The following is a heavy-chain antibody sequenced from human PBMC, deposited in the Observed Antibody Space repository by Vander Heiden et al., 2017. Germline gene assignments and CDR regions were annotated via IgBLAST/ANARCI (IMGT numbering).Heavy chain of an antibody. Sequence: QVQLVESGGGVVQPGRSLRLSCAASGFTFSSYAIHWVRQAPGKGLEWVAVISYDGSNKYYADSVKGRFTIARDNSKNTLYLQMNSLRAEDTAVYYCARVSLEYCSGVSCEGYYFDYWCQGPLVTVSS. CDR2: ISYDGSNK. V-gene: IGHV3-30*01. CDR1: GFTFSSYA. J-gene: IGHJ4*02. D-gene: IGHD2-15*01. CDR3: ARVSLEYCSGVSCEGYYFDY.